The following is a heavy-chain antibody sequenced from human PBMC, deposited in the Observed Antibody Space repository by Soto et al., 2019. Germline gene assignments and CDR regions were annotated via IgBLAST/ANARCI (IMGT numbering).Heavy chain of an antibody. CDR3: ARAPNPLSSGYYYFDY. CDR2: IIPIFGTA. Sequence: ASGKVSGNASGGTFSSYAISWLRQAPGQGLEWMGGIIPIFGTANYAQKFQGRVTITADESTSTAYMELSSLRSEDTAVYYCARAPNPLSSGYYYFDYWGQGTLVTVSS. CDR1: GGTFSSYA. J-gene: IGHJ4*02. D-gene: IGHD3-22*01. V-gene: IGHV1-69*13.